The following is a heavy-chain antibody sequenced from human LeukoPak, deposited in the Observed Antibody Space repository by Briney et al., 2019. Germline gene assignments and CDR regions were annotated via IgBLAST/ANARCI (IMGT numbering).Heavy chain of an antibody. Sequence: ASVKVSCKASGYTFTGYYMHWVRQAPGQGHEWMGRINPNSGGTNYAQKFQGRVTMTRDTSISTAYMELSRLRSDDTAVYYCARRGYSYGTFDYWGQGTLVTVSS. J-gene: IGHJ4*02. D-gene: IGHD5-18*01. CDR2: INPNSGGT. V-gene: IGHV1-2*06. CDR3: ARRGYSYGTFDY. CDR1: GYTFTGYY.